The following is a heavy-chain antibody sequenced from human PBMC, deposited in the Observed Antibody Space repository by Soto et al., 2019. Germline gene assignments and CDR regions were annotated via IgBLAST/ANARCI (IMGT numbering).Heavy chain of an antibody. Sequence: QVQLQESGPGLVKPSQTLSLTCTVSGGSISSGGYYWSWIRQHPGKGLEWIGYIYYSGSTYYNPSLKSRVTISVDTSKNQFSLKLSSVTAADTAVYYCARDGEGLVVPAAGGMDVWGQGTTVTVSS. CDR3: ARDGEGLVVPAAGGMDV. CDR1: GGSISSGGYY. CDR2: IYYSGST. V-gene: IGHV4-31*03. D-gene: IGHD2-2*01. J-gene: IGHJ6*02.